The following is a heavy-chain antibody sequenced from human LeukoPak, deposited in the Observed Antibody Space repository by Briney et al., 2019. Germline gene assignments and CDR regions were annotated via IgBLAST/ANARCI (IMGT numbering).Heavy chain of an antibody. J-gene: IGHJ5*02. CDR2: IKHDGSEK. D-gene: IGHD2-21*01. CDR3: ARNRVVVPAAP. V-gene: IGHV3-7*04. CDR1: GFTFSSYW. Sequence: GGSLRLSCTASGFTFSSYWMSWVRVRQAPGKGLEWVANIKHDGSEKYYVDSVKGRFTISRDNAKDSLYLQMKSLRPEDTAVYYCARNRVVVPAAPWGQGTLVTVPS.